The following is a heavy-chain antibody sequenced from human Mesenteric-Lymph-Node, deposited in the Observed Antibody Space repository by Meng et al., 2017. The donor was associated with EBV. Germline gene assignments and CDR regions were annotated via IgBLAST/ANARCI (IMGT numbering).Heavy chain of an antibody. D-gene: IGHD1-14*01. CDR1: GGSISGSDYY. Sequence: QLQLQESGPGLVKPSETLSPTCTVSGGSISGSDYYWGWIRQPPGKGLEWIASIYYSGRTYYNPSLKSRVTISVETSKNQFSLKLRSVTATDTAVYYCARTGSSPNHTFNYWGQGTLVTVSS. J-gene: IGHJ4*02. CDR2: IYYSGRT. V-gene: IGHV4-39*07. CDR3: ARTGSSPNHTFNY.